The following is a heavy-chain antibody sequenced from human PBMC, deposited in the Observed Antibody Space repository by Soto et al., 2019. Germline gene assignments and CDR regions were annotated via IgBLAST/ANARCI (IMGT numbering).Heavy chain of an antibody. D-gene: IGHD3-16*02. J-gene: IGHJ4*02. CDR2: ISGSGGST. Sequence: EVQLLESGGGLVQPGGSLRLSCAASGFTFSSYAMSWVRQAPGKGLEWVSAISGSGGSTYYADSVKGRFTISRDNYKNTLYLQMNSVRAEDTAVYYCAKHYVWGSYRYSVGYWGQGTLVTVSS. CDR3: AKHYVWGSYRYSVGY. CDR1: GFTFSSYA. V-gene: IGHV3-23*01.